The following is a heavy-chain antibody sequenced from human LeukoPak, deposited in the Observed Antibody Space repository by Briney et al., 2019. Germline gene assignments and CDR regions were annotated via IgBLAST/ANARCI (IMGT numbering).Heavy chain of an antibody. J-gene: IGHJ3*02. V-gene: IGHV3-23*01. D-gene: IGHD1-1*01. Sequence: GGSLRLSCAASGFTFTTYSMHWVRQAPGKGLEWVSAISGSGGSTYYADSVKGRFTISRDNSKNTLYLQMNSLRAEDTAVYYCAKDPTTPKDDAFDIWGQGTMVTVSS. CDR2: ISGSGGST. CDR3: AKDPTTPKDDAFDI. CDR1: GFTFTTYS.